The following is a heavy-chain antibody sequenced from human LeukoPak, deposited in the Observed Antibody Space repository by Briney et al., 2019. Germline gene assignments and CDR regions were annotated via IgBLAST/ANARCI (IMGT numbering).Heavy chain of an antibody. V-gene: IGHV3-11*01. D-gene: IGHD3-22*01. CDR2: SSSSGSTI. CDR1: GFTFSDYY. CDR3: ARVGGGAYDSSGYYYVFFDY. J-gene: IGHJ4*02. Sequence: PGGSLRPSCAASGFTFSDYYMSWIRQAPGKGLEWVSYSSSSGSTIYYADSVKGRFTISRDNAKSSLYLQMNSLRAEDTAVYYCARVGGGAYDSSGYYYVFFDYWGQGTLVTVSS.